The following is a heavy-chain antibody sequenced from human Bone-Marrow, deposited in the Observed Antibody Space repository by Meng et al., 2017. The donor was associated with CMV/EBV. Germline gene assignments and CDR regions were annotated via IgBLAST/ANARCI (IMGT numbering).Heavy chain of an antibody. CDR3: ARQPATIFGVVINYYYGMDV. Sequence: SETLSLTCTASGGSISSSSSSWGWIRQPPGKGLEWIGSIYYSGSTYYNPSLKSRVTISVDTSKNQFSLKLSSVTAADTAVYYCARQPATIFGVVINYYYGMDVWGQGTTVTVSS. J-gene: IGHJ6*02. CDR2: IYYSGST. D-gene: IGHD3-3*01. V-gene: IGHV4-39*01. CDR1: GGSISSSSSS.